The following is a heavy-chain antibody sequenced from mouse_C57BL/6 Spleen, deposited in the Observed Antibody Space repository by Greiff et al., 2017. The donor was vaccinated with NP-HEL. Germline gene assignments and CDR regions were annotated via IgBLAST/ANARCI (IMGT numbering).Heavy chain of an antibody. J-gene: IGHJ2*01. V-gene: IGHV5-4*01. D-gene: IGHD3-3*01. Sequence: EVKVVESGGGLVKPGGSLKLSCAASGFTFSSYAMSWVRQTPEKRLEWVATISDGGSYTYYPDNVKGRFTISRDNAKNNLYLQMSHLKSEDTAMYYCARDEGGTGYFDYWGQGTTLTVSS. CDR1: GFTFSSYA. CDR2: ISDGGSYT. CDR3: ARDEGGTGYFDY.